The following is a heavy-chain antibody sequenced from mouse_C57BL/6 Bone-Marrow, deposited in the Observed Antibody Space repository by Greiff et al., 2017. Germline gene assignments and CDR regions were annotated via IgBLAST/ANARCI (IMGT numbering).Heavy chain of an antibody. J-gene: IGHJ3*01. CDR2: ISSGGSYT. CDR1: GFTFSSYG. Sequence: EVQLQESGGDLVKPGGSLKLSCAASGFTFSSYGMSWVRQTPDKRLEWVATISSGGSYTYYPDSVKGRFTISRDNAKNTLYLQMSSLKSEDTAMYYCARHYYGLAYWGQGTLVTVSA. D-gene: IGHD1-1*01. V-gene: IGHV5-6*01. CDR3: ARHYYGLAY.